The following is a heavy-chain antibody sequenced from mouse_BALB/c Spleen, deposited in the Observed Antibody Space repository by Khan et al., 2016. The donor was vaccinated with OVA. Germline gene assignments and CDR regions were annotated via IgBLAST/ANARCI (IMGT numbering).Heavy chain of an antibody. Sequence: EVQLQESGPSLVKPSQTLSLTCSVTGDSITSGYWCWIRKFPGNKLEYMGYILYSGSTYYNPSPNSRISITRHTSQNQYYLQMNSVTTEDTATYYCARSTYRYAFAYWGQGTLVTVSA. V-gene: IGHV3-8*02. D-gene: IGHD2-14*01. J-gene: IGHJ3*01. CDR3: ARSTYRYAFAY. CDR1: GDSITSGY. CDR2: ILYSGST.